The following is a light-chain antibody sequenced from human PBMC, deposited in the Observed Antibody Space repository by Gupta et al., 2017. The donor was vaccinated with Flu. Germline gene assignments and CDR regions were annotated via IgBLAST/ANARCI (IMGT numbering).Light chain of an antibody. V-gene: IGLV3-21*02. Sequence: CDLAVPPPVSVAPGQTARIPGGGNNIGSKRVNWYQPKPSQAPVLVVSDDIDRPSGIPERFSGSNSGNTATLTISRVEAGDGADYYCQVWDSSSDHVVFGGGTKLTVL. J-gene: IGLJ2*01. CDR3: QVWDSSSDHVV. CDR1: NIGSKR. CDR2: DDI.